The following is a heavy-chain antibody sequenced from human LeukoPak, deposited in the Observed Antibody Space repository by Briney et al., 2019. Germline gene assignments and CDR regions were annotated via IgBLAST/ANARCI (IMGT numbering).Heavy chain of an antibody. V-gene: IGHV3-53*01. CDR3: ARDRISYSSSWYGYFDY. CDR1: GFTVSSNY. D-gene: IGHD6-13*01. J-gene: IGHJ4*02. CDR2: IYSGGST. Sequence: GGSLRLSCAASGFTVSSNYMSWVRQAPGKGLEWVSVIYSGGSTYYADSVKGRFTISRDNSKNTLYLQMNSLRAEDTAVYYCARDRISYSSSWYGYFDYWGQGTLVTVSS.